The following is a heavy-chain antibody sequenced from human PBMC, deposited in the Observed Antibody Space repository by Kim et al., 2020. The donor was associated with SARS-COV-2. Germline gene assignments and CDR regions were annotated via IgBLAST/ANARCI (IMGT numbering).Heavy chain of an antibody. D-gene: IGHD2-15*01. Sequence: SVKGRFTISRDNAKNSLYLQMNSLRAEDTAVYYCARDRVVVAATLYYFDYWGQGTLVTVSS. V-gene: IGHV3-11*06. J-gene: IGHJ4*02. CDR3: ARDRVVVAATLYYFDY.